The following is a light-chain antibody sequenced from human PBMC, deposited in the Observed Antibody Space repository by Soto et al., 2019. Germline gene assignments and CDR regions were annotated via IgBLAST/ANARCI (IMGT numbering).Light chain of an antibody. CDR3: QNYNSAPLT. Sequence: DIQMTQSPSSLSASVGDRVTITCRASQDISNSLAWYQQKPGKVPKVLIYATSILQSGVPARFSGSGSGTYFTLVISSLQPEDVATYYCQNYNSAPLTFGGVTKVEI. J-gene: IGKJ4*01. CDR2: ATS. CDR1: QDISNS. V-gene: IGKV1-27*01.